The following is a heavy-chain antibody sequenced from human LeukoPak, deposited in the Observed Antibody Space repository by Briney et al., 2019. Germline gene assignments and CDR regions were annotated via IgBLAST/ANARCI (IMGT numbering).Heavy chain of an antibody. CDR2: IYYSGST. Sequence: PLETLSLTCTVSGGSISSSNYYWGWIRQPPGKGLEWIGTIYYSGSTYYTPSLKSRVTISVDTSKNQFSLKLSSVTAADTAVYYCASLYGSGSYYPSDYWGQGTLVTVSS. CDR1: GGSISSSNYY. D-gene: IGHD3-10*01. CDR3: ASLYGSGSYYPSDY. J-gene: IGHJ4*02. V-gene: IGHV4-39*07.